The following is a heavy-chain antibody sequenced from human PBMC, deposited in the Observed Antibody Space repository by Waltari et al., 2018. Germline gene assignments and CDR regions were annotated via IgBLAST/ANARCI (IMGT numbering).Heavy chain of an antibody. V-gene: IGHV3-9*01. D-gene: IGHD2-15*01. CDR3: AKARMPYCSGGSCYSPNWFDP. CDR1: GFTFDDYA. CDR2: ISWNSGSI. Sequence: EVQLVESGGGLVQPGRSLRLSCAASGFTFDDYAMHWVRQAPGKGLEWVSGISWNSGSIGYADSVKGRFTISRDNAKNSLYLQMNSLRAEDTALYYCAKARMPYCSGGSCYSPNWFDPWGQGTLVTVSS. J-gene: IGHJ5*02.